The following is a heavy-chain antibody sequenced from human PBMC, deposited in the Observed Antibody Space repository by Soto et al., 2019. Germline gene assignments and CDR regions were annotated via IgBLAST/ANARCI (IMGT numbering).Heavy chain of an antibody. J-gene: IGHJ5*02. CDR1: GYTFTSYA. D-gene: IGHD5-18*01. V-gene: IGHV1-3*05. CDR2: INAGNGNT. Sequence: QVQLVQSGAEEKKPGASVKVSCKASGYTFTSYAMNWVRQAPGQRLEWMGWINAGNGNTKYSQKFQGRVTITRDTPASTAYMERSSLRSEDTAVYYCARDPEYSYANTWGQGTLVTVSS. CDR3: ARDPEYSYANT.